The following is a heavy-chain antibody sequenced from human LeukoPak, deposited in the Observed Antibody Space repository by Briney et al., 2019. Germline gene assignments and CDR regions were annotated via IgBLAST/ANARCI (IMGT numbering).Heavy chain of an antibody. CDR2: IYHSGST. D-gene: IGHD3-22*01. CDR3: ARDRRGIYYDSSGYYYYPDAFDI. CDR1: GYSISSGYY. J-gene: IGHJ3*02. Sequence: SEALSLTCTVSGYSISSGYYWGWIRQPPGKGLEWIGSIYHSGSTYYNPSLKSRVTISVDTSKNQFSLKLSSVTAADTAVYYCARDRRGIYYDSSGYYYYPDAFDIWGQATMVTVSS. V-gene: IGHV4-38-2*02.